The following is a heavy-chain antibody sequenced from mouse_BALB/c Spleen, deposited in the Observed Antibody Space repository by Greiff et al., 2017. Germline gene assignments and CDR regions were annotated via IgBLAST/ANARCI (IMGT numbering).Heavy chain of an antibody. D-gene: IGHD1-1*01. CDR2: ISYSGST. J-gene: IGHJ3*01. V-gene: IGHV3-2*02. CDR1: GYSITSDYA. CDR3: ARDHYGSSPWFAY. Sequence: EVKLVESGPGLVKPSQSLSLTCTVTGYSITSDYAWTWIRQFPGNKLEWMGYISYSGSTSYNPSLKSRISITRDTSKNQFFLQLNSVTTEDTATYYCARDHYGSSPWFAYWGQGTLVTVSA.